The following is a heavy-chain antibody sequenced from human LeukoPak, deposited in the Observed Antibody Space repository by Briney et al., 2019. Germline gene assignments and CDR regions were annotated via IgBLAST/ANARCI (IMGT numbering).Heavy chain of an antibody. CDR3: AKDRIAASGLSYYFDY. V-gene: IGHV3-30*18. CDR1: GFTFSGYG. D-gene: IGHD6-13*01. J-gene: IGHJ4*02. Sequence: GGSLRLSCAASGFTFSGYGMHWVRQAPGKGLEWVTLISYDGSNKYYVDLMKGRFTISRDNSKNTLYLQMNSLRAEDTAVYYCAKDRIAASGLSYYFDYWGQGTLVTVSS. CDR2: ISYDGSNK.